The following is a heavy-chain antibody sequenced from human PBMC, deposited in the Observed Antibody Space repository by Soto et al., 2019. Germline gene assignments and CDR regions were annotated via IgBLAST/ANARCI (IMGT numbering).Heavy chain of an antibody. CDR2: INSNGGST. CDR1: WFTFNNYA. J-gene: IGHJ4*02. V-gene: IGHV3-64*01. Sequence: GGAPRLSRAAPWFTFNNYAMHWVRQAPGKGLEYVSTINSNGGSTYYANSVKGRFTISRDNSKNTLYLQMGSLRAEDMAVYYCARGSNNFDYWGQGTLVTVSS. D-gene: IGHD4-4*01. CDR3: ARGSNNFDY.